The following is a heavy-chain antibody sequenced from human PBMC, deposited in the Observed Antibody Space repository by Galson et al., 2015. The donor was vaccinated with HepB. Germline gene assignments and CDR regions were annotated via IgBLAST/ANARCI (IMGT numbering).Heavy chain of an antibody. CDR1: GFTFSSYA. CDR3: ARVRITMIVVVNDFDY. V-gene: IGHV3-30-3*01. CDR2: ISYDGSNK. Sequence: SLRLSCAASGFTFSSYAMHWVRQAPGKGLEWVAVISYDGSNKYYADSVKGRFTISRDNSKNTLYLQMNSLRAEDTAVYYCARVRITMIVVVNDFDYWGQGTLVTVSS. J-gene: IGHJ4*02. D-gene: IGHD3-22*01.